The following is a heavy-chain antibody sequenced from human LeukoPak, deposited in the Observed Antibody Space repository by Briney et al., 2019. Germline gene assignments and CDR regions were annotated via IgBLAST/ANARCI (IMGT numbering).Heavy chain of an antibody. CDR1: GYTFTSYG. V-gene: IGHV1-18*01. Sequence: EASVKVSCKASGYTFTSYGISWVRQAPGQGLEWMGWISAYNGNTNYAQKLQGRVTMTTDTSTSTAYMELRSLRSDDTAVYYCARLGIDILTGYSDYWGQGTLVTVSS. CDR2: ISAYNGNT. CDR3: ARLGIDILTGYSDY. J-gene: IGHJ4*02. D-gene: IGHD3-9*01.